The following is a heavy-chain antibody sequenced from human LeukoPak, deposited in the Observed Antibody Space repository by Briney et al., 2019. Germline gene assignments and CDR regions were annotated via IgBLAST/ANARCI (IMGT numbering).Heavy chain of an antibody. Sequence: PSETLSLTCTVSGYSISSGNYWDWIRQPPGKGLEWIGSIYHSGSTYYNPSLKSRVTISVATSKNQFSLKLSSVTAADTAVYYCAKRYCSSTTCYDDRGAFDYWGQGTLVTVSS. CDR3: AKRYCSSTTCYDDRGAFDY. D-gene: IGHD2-2*01. J-gene: IGHJ4*02. CDR1: GYSISSGNY. V-gene: IGHV4-38-2*02. CDR2: IYHSGST.